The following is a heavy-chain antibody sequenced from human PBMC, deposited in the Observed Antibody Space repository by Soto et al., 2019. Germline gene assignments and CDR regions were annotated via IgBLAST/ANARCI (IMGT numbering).Heavy chain of an antibody. J-gene: IGHJ5*02. V-gene: IGHV4-59*01. CDR1: GGSISSYY. D-gene: IGHD4-17*01. CDR2: IYHSGST. Sequence: VSGGSISSYYWSWIRQPPGKGLEWIGYIYHSGSTNYNPSLKSRVTISVDTSKNQFSLKLSSVTAADTAVYYCARALGYGDYSPWLVDPWGQGTLVTVSS. CDR3: ARALGYGDYSPWLVDP.